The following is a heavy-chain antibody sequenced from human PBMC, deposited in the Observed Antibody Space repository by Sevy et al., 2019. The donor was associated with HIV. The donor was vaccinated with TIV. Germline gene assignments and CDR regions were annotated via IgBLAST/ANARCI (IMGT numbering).Heavy chain of an antibody. CDR3: ARDHMYYYDTTNYYAGTDY. V-gene: IGHV1-2*02. J-gene: IGHJ4*02. D-gene: IGHD3-22*01. CDR1: GYTFIGYY. CDR2: INPNGGGT. Sequence: ASVKVSCEASGYTFIGYYMHCVRQAPGQGLEWMGWINPNGGGTNYAQRFQGRVTMTKDTSISTAYMELSGLRSDDTAIYYCARDHMYYYDTTNYYAGTDYWGQGTLVTVSS.